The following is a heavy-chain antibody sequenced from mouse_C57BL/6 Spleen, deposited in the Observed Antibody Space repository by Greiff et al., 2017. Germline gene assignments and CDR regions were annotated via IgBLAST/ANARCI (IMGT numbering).Heavy chain of an antibody. V-gene: IGHV5-6*02. D-gene: IGHD2-5*01. CDR2: ISSGGSYI. CDR1: GFTFSSYG. CDR3: ARHSYSNYDYAMDY. J-gene: IGHJ4*01. Sequence: DVKLVESGGDLVKPGGSLKLSCAASGFTFSSYGMSWVRQTPDKSLEWVATISSGGSYIYYPDSVKGRFTISRDNAKNTLYLQMSSLKSEDTAMYYCARHSYSNYDYAMDYWGQGTSVTVSS.